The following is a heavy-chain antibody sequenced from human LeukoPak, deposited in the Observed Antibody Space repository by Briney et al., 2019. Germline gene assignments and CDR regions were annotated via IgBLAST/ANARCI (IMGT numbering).Heavy chain of an antibody. CDR2: IYTSGST. CDR1: GGSISSGSYY. J-gene: IGHJ6*03. CDR3: ALGRQIAVAGKNYYYYMDV. D-gene: IGHD6-19*01. V-gene: IGHV4-61*02. Sequence: SQTLSLTCTVSGGSISSGSYYWSWIRQPAGKGLEWIGRIYTSGSTNYNPSLKSRVTISVDTSKNQFSLKLSSVTAADTAVYYRALGRQIAVAGKNYYYYMDVWGKGTTVTVSS.